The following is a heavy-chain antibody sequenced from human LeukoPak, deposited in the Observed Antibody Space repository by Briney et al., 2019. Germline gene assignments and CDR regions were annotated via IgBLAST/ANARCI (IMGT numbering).Heavy chain of an antibody. D-gene: IGHD3-10*01. CDR1: GGSFSGYY. CDR2: INHSGST. Sequence: SETLSLTCAVYGGSFSGYYWSWIRQPPGKGLEWIGEINHSGSTNYNPSLKSRVTISVDTSKNQFSLKLSSVTAADTAVYYCARPLYTMVRRVTVFDYWGQGTLVTVSS. J-gene: IGHJ4*02. CDR3: ARPLYTMVRRVTVFDY. V-gene: IGHV4-34*01.